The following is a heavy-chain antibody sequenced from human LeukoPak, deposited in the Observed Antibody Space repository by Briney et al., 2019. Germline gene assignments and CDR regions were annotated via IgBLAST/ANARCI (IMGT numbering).Heavy chain of an antibody. CDR3: ARDGSTMVRGVIIKDSDY. CDR2: INTNTGNP. J-gene: IGHJ4*02. CDR1: GYTFTSYA. D-gene: IGHD3-10*01. Sequence: ASVKVSCKASGYTFTSYAMNWVRQAPGQGLEWMGWINTNTGNPTYAQGFTGRFVFSLDTSVSTAYLQISSLKAEDTAVYYCARDGSTMVRGVIIKDSDYWGQGTLVTVSS. V-gene: IGHV7-4-1*02.